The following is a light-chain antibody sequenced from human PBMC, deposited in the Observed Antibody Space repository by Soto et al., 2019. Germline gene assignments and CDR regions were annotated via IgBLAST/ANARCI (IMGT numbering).Light chain of an antibody. CDR1: GSNIGAGYE. CDR3: QSYDSGLSAVL. CDR2: ANS. V-gene: IGLV1-40*01. Sequence: QSVLAQPPSVSGAPGQSVTISCTGSGSNIGAGYEVHWYQQLPGRAPKLRIYANSDRPSGVPDRFFGSRSGTSAYLAITRLQAEDEADYYCQSYDSGLSAVLFGGGTKLTVL. J-gene: IGLJ2*01.